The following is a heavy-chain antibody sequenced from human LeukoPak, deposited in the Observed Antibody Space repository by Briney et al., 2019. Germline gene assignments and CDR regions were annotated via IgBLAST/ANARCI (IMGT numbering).Heavy chain of an antibody. CDR2: TNSDGSST. Sequence: PGGSLRLSCAASGFTFSRYWMYWVRQAPGRGLVWVSHTNSDGSSTGYADSVKGRFTISRDNAKNTLYLQMNSLRAEDTAVYYCARGTHGDYGDYWGQGTLVTVSS. D-gene: IGHD3-3*01. CDR3: ARGTHGDYGDY. J-gene: IGHJ4*02. V-gene: IGHV3-74*01. CDR1: GFTFSRYW.